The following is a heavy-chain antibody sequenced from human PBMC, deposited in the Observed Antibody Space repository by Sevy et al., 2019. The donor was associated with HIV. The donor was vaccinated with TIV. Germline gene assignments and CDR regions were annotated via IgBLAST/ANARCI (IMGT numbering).Heavy chain of an antibody. CDR1: GYTFTGYY. CDR2: INPNSGGT. D-gene: IGHD3-9*01. J-gene: IGHJ5*02. V-gene: IGHV1-2*02. Sequence: ASVKVSCKASGYTFTGYYMHWVRQAPGQGLEWMGWINPNSGGTNYAQKFQGRVTMTRDTSISTAYMELSRLRSDDTVVYYCARVGSYDILTGYYLIWFDPWGQGTLVTVSS. CDR3: ARVGSYDILTGYYLIWFDP.